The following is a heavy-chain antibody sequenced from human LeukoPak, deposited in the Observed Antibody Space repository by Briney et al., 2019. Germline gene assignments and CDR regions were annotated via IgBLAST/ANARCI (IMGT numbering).Heavy chain of an antibody. CDR2: ISSSSSYT. Sequence: GGSLRLSCAASGFTFSSYSMNWVRQAPGKGLEWVSSISSSSSYTYYADSVKGRFTISRDNAKNSLYLQMNSLRAEDTAVYYCATSPEPRRWGQGTLVTVSS. V-gene: IGHV3-21*01. J-gene: IGHJ4*02. CDR3: ATSPEPRR. D-gene: IGHD1-14*01. CDR1: GFTFSSYS.